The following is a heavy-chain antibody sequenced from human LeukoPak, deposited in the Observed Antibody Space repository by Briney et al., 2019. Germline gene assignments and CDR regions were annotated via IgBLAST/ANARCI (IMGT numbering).Heavy chain of an antibody. V-gene: IGHV3-21*01. J-gene: IGHJ4*02. Sequence: PGGSLRLSCAASGFTFSSYSMNWVRQAPGKGLEWVSSISSSSSYIYYADSVKGRFTISRDNAKNSLYLQMNSLRAEDTAVYYCARDRGAAGLIDYWGQGTLVTVSS. D-gene: IGHD6-13*01. CDR3: ARDRGAAGLIDY. CDR2: ISSSSSYI. CDR1: GFTFSSYS.